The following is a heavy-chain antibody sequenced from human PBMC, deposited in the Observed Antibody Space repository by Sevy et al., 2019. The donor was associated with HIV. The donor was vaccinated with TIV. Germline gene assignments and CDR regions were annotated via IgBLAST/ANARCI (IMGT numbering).Heavy chain of an antibody. J-gene: IGHJ3*02. CDR1: GYTFTNYG. CDR3: ARDLSHTGRFGAFDI. Sequence: ASVKVSCKASGYTFTNYGISWVRQAPGQGLEWMGWISAHNGNTNYVQKLQGRVTMTTDTSTSTASMELRSLRSDDTAVYYCARDLSHTGRFGAFDIWGQGTMVTVSS. CDR2: ISAHNGNT. D-gene: IGHD3-3*01. V-gene: IGHV1-18*01.